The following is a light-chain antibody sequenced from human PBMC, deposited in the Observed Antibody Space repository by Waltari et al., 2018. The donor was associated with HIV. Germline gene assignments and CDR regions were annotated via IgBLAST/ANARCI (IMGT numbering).Light chain of an antibody. V-gene: IGLV1-40*01. CDR2: GNY. J-gene: IGLJ2*01. Sequence: QSELTQPPSVSGAPGQRVTISCTGSISNIGAGYDVHWYQQLPGTAPKLLVYGNYKRPSGVPDRFSGSKSGTSASLAITGLQAEDEADYYCQSYDSRLSGFVVFGGGTKVTVL. CDR3: QSYDSRLSGFVV. CDR1: ISNIGAGYD.